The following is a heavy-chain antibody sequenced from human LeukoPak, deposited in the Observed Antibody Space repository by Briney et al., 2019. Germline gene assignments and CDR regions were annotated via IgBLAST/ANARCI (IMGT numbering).Heavy chain of an antibody. J-gene: IGHJ6*03. CDR1: GGSISSYY. V-gene: IGHV4-59*12. CDR3: ARNSGANYYYMDV. CDR2: IYYSGST. Sequence: SETLSLTCTVSGGSISSYYWSWIRQPPGKGLEWIGYIYYSGSTNFNPSLKSRVTISVDTSKNQFSLKLSSVTAADTAVYYCARNSGANYYYMDVWGKGTTVTVSS. D-gene: IGHD7-27*01.